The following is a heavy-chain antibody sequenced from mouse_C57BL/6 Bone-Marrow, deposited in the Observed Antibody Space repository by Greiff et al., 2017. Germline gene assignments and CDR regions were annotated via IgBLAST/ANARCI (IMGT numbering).Heavy chain of an antibody. Sequence: EVKLMESGGGLVKPGGSLKLSCAATGFTFSDYGMHWVRQAPEKGLEWVAYISSGSSTIYYSDTVKGRFTISRDNAKNTLFLQMTSLRSEDTAMYYCARGGTWFAYWGQGTLVTVSA. CDR2: ISSGSSTI. CDR1: GFTFSDYG. J-gene: IGHJ3*01. V-gene: IGHV5-17*01. CDR3: ARGGTWFAY.